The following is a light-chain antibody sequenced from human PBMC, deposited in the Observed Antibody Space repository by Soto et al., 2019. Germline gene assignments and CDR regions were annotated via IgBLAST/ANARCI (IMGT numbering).Light chain of an antibody. CDR2: LTS. CDR3: HQRQSWPRT. CDR1: QAVNTR. Sequence: EIVLTQSPATLSSFPGDRVTLSCRASQAVNTRLAWYQHKPSQAPRLLIYLTSNRAAGIPARFSGSGSETDFTLTISDVEPEDFGVYYCHQRQSWPRTFCQGTKVDIK. V-gene: IGKV3-11*01. J-gene: IGKJ1*01.